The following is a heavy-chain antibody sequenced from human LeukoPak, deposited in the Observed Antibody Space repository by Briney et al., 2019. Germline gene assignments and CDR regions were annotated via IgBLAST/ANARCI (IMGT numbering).Heavy chain of an antibody. J-gene: IGHJ6*02. CDR1: GFTFSSYG. Sequence: PGGSLRLSCAASGFTFSSYGMHWVRQAPGKGLEWVAVIWYDGSNKYYADSVKGRLTISRDNSKNTLYLQMNSLRAEDTAVYYCARTRRDLRSNQYYYYGMDVWGQGTTVTVSS. D-gene: IGHD4-17*01. V-gene: IGHV3-33*01. CDR2: IWYDGSNK. CDR3: ARTRRDLRSNQYYYYGMDV.